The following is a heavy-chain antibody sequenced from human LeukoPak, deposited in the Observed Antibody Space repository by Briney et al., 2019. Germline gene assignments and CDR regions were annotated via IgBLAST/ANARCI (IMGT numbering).Heavy chain of an antibody. V-gene: IGHV3-48*03. CDR3: ARGSIRVYYDSSGYYHRTYYYYYMDV. CDR1: GFTFSSYE. D-gene: IGHD3-22*01. J-gene: IGHJ6*03. CDR2: ISSSGSTI. Sequence: PGGSLRLSCAASGFTFSSYEMNWVRQAPGKGLEWVSYISSSGSTIYYADSVKGRFTISRDNAKNSLYLQMNSLRAEDTAVYYCARGSIRVYYDSSGYYHRTYYYYYMDVWGKGTTVTVSS.